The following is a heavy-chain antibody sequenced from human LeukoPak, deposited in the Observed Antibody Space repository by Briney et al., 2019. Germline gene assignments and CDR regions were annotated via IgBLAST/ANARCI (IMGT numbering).Heavy chain of an antibody. J-gene: IGHJ6*02. D-gene: IGHD5-18*01. CDR2: INPSGGST. CDR3: ARDRPDTYYYYGIDV. V-gene: IGHV1-46*01. Sequence: GASVKVSCKASGCAFTSYYMHWVRQAPGQGLEWMGVINPSGGSTSYAQKFQGRVTMTRDPSTSTVYMELSSLRSEDTAVYYCARDRPDTYYYYGIDVWGPGTTVTVSS. CDR1: GCAFTSYY.